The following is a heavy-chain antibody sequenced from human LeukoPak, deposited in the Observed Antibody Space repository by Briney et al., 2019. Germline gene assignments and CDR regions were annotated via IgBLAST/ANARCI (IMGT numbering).Heavy chain of an antibody. D-gene: IGHD5-24*01. Sequence: GRSLRLSCIGSGFTFGDYAMSWLRQAPGKGLEWVAFIRSRAYGGTTEYAPSVKGRFTISRDDSKGIAYLQMTSLQIEDTAVYYCSRDRVEMATTRYFDLWGRGTLVTVSS. J-gene: IGHJ2*01. CDR1: GFTFGDYA. CDR3: SRDRVEMATTRYFDL. CDR2: IRSRAYGGTT. V-gene: IGHV3-49*03.